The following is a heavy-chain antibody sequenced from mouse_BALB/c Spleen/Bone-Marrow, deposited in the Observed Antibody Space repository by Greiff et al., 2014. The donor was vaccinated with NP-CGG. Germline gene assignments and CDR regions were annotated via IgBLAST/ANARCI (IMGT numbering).Heavy chain of an antibody. J-gene: IGHJ4*01. CDR3: HYYGYGGAMDY. Sequence: EVMLVESGPDLVKPGASVKISCKASGYSFTGYYMHWVKQSLGKSLEWIGRVNPNNGGTRFNQKFKGKAIFTVDKSSSAAYMELRSLTSEDSAVYYCHYYGYGGAMDYWGQGTSVTVSA. D-gene: IGHD1-2*01. CDR1: GYSFTGYY. V-gene: IGHV1-26*01. CDR2: VNPNNGGT.